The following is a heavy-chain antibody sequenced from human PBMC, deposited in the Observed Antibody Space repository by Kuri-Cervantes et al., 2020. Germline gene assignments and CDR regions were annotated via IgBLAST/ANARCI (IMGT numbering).Heavy chain of an antibody. CDR1: GYFISSGYF. CDR2: IYHSGTT. CDR3: AKTSLLRYTSGQLLGYFDY. Sequence: SETLSLTCAVSGYFISSGYFWGWIRQTPGKGLEWIGSIYHSGTTHYNPSLTSRVTMSVDTSKNQFSLKLNSVTAADTAVYYCAKTSLLRYTSGQLLGYFDYWGQGTLVTVSS. D-gene: IGHD2-2*01. V-gene: IGHV4-38-2*01. J-gene: IGHJ4*02.